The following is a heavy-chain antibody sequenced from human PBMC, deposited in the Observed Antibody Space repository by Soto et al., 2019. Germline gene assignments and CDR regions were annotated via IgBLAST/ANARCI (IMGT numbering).Heavy chain of an antibody. Sequence: SLRLSCVASGLTLRSYGMNWVRQAPGKGLEWVAFISFDGTNVDYEDSVKGRFTVSRDNSRNTLYLQMDSLRGDDTAVYYCAKDFTGSLEHAWGQGTLVTVSS. CDR1: GLTLRSYG. J-gene: IGHJ5*02. CDR2: ISFDGTNV. V-gene: IGHV3-30*18. CDR3: AKDFTGSLEHA. D-gene: IGHD3-9*01.